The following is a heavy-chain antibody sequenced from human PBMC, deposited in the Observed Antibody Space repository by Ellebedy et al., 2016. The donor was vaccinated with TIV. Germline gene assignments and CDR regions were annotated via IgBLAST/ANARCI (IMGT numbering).Heavy chain of an antibody. V-gene: IGHV1-69*13. D-gene: IGHD5-24*01. CDR3: AGGRGYNLESHFDY. J-gene: IGHJ4*02. CDR2: IIAIFGTT. CDR1: GGIFRSNA. Sequence: ASVKVSCXASGGIFRSNAMSWVRQAPGQGLEWMGGIIAIFGTTNYAQKFQGRVTITADESTSTVYMELSSLRSEDTAVYYCAGGRGYNLESHFDYWGQGTVVIVSS.